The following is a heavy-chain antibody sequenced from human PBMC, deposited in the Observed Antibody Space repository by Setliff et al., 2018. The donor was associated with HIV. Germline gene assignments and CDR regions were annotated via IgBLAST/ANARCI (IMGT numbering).Heavy chain of an antibody. CDR3: ARVRLSMVRGPFDAFDI. J-gene: IGHJ3*02. CDR2: MNPNSGNT. CDR1: GYTFTSYN. Sequence: ASVKVSCKASGYTFTSYNINWVRQATGQGLEWVQQATGQGLEWMGWMNPNSGNTDYAQKFQGRVTITRDTSISTAHMELSSLRSEDTAVYYCARVRLSMVRGPFDAFDIWGQGTMVTVSS. V-gene: IGHV1-8*03. D-gene: IGHD3-10*01.